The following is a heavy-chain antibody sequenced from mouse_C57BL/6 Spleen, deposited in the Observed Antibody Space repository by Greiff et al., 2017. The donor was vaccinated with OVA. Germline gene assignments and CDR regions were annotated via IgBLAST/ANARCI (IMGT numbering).Heavy chain of an antibody. CDR3: ARNRGHYGSSYDYAMDY. D-gene: IGHD1-1*01. CDR2: IWSGGST. CDR1: GFSLTSYG. J-gene: IGHJ4*01. Sequence: QVQLKESGPGLVQPSQSLSITCTVSGFSLTSYGVHWVRQSPGKGLEWLGVIWSGGSTDYNAAFISRLSISKDNSKSPVFFKMNSLQADDTAIYYCARNRGHYGSSYDYAMDYWGQGTSVTVSS. V-gene: IGHV2-2*01.